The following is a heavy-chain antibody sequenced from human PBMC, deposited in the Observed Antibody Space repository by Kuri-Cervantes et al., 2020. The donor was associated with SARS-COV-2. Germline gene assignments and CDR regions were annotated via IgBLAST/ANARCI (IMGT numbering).Heavy chain of an antibody. CDR2: ISSSGSTI. CDR1: GFTFSDYY. D-gene: IGHD6-6*01. CDR3: ARDTRLAARPVADYYGMDV. J-gene: IGHJ6*02. Sequence: LSLTCAASGFTFSDYYMSWIRQAPGKGLEWVSYISSSGSTIYYADSVKGRFTISRDNAKNSLYLQMNSLRAEDTAVYYRARDTRLAARPVADYYGMDVWGQGTTVTVSS. V-gene: IGHV3-11*04.